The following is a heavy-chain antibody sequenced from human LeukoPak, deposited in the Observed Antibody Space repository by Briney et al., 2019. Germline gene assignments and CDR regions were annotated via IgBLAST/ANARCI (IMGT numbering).Heavy chain of an antibody. CDR3: ARSSGRSVFDY. CDR2: SRNKANSYTT. CDR1: GFTISDYY. J-gene: IGHJ4*02. Sequence: GGALRLSCAASGFTISDYYIAWVRQAPGKGLEWVGRSRNKANSYTTEYAPSEEGRFTISRDDSENSLYLEMNSLKTQDTAVYYCARSSGRSVFDYWGQGTLVTVSS. D-gene: IGHD1-26*01. V-gene: IGHV3-72*01.